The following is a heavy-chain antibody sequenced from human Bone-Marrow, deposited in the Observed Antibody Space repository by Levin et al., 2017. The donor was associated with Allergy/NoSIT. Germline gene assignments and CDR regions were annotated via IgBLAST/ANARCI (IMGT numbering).Heavy chain of an antibody. J-gene: IGHJ4*02. D-gene: IGHD6-19*01. CDR3: ARDSGWYLSGFDY. CDR2: ISHDGSAR. CDR1: GFTFSNHY. V-gene: IGHV3-30*04. Sequence: GESLKISCAASGFTFSNHYIYWVRQTPGRGLEWVATISHDGSARYYADSVKGRFTISRDNSNNTVFLRIHSLRAEDTAVYFCARDSGWYLSGFDYWGQGTLVTVSS.